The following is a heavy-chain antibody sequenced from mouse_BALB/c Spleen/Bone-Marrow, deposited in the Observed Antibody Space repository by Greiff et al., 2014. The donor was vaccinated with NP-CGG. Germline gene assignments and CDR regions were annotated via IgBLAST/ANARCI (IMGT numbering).Heavy chain of an antibody. Sequence: VQLQQSGAELMKPGASVKMSCKASGYIFINYNMHWVKQTPGQGLEWIGTIYPGNGDTSYNQKFKGKASLTADKSSSTAYMQLSSLTSEDSAVYYCVRSNWDGGSYFDYWGQGTTLTVSS. J-gene: IGHJ2*01. CDR2: IYPGNGDT. CDR1: GYIFINYN. V-gene: IGHV1-12*01. CDR3: VRSNWDGGSYFDY. D-gene: IGHD4-1*01.